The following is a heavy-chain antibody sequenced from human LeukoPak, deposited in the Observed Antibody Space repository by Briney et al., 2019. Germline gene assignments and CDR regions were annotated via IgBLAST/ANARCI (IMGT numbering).Heavy chain of an antibody. CDR3: SKPQEPSSGWYGYYYYGMDV. D-gene: IGHD6-19*01. J-gene: IGHJ6*02. CDR1: GFTFSSYA. V-gene: IGHV3-23*01. CDR2: ISGSGGST. Sequence: GGSLRLSCAASGFTFSSYAMSWVRQAPGKGLEWVSAISGSGGSTYYADSVKGRFTISRDNSKNTLYLQMNSLRAEDTAVYYCSKPQEPSSGWYGYYYYGMDVWGQGTTVTVSS.